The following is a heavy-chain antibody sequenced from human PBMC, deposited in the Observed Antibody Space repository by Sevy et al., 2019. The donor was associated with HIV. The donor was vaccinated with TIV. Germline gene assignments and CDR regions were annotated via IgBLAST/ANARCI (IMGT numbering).Heavy chain of an antibody. CDR1: GFTFSNHW. J-gene: IGHJ4*02. Sequence: GGSLRLSCAVSGFTFSNHWMTWVRQAPGKGLEWVANIKKDGTDKFYVESVMGRFSISGDNAKDLLYLQMNSLRVEDTAVYYCARDRRVEYGGSDYWGQGTLVTVSS. V-gene: IGHV3-7*03. D-gene: IGHD3-10*01. CDR2: IKKDGTDK. CDR3: ARDRRVEYGGSDY.